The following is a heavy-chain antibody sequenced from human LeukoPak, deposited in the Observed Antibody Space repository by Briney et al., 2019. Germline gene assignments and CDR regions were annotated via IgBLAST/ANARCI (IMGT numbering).Heavy chain of an antibody. CDR2: IWYDGSNK. D-gene: IGHD6-19*01. CDR3: ARDSPKYSSGRGNWFDP. V-gene: IGHV3-33*08. CDR1: GFTFSSYG. J-gene: IGHJ5*02. Sequence: RSGGSLRLSCAASGFTFSSYGMPWVRQAPGKGLEWVAVIWYDGSNKCYADSVKGRFTISRDNSKNTLYLQMNSLRAEDTAVYYCARDSPKYSSGRGNWFDPWGQGTLVTVSS.